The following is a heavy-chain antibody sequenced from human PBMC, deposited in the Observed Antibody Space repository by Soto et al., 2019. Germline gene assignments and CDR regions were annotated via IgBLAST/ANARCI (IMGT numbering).Heavy chain of an antibody. D-gene: IGHD6-13*01. CDR2: IYYSGST. CDR3: ARDPGIAAAGTFY. J-gene: IGHJ4*02. V-gene: IGHV4-61*01. Sequence: SETLSLTCTVSGGSVSSGSYYWSWIRQPPGKGLEWIGYIYYSGSTNYNPSLKSRVTISVDTSKNQFSLKLSSVTAADTAVYYCARDPGIAAAGTFYWGQGTLVTVSS. CDR1: GGSVSSGSYY.